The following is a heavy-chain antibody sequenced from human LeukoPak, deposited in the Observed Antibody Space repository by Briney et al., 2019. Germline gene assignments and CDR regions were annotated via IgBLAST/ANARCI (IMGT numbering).Heavy chain of an antibody. Sequence: GGSLRLSCAASGFIFSSYSMNWVRQAPGKGLEWVSSISSSSSYIYYADSVKGRFTISRDNAKNSLHLQMNSLRAEDTAVYYCARERAPASGCPGYWGQGTLVTVSS. J-gene: IGHJ4*02. CDR3: ARERAPASGCPGY. CDR2: ISSSSSYI. V-gene: IGHV3-21*01. D-gene: IGHD2-15*01. CDR1: GFIFSSYS.